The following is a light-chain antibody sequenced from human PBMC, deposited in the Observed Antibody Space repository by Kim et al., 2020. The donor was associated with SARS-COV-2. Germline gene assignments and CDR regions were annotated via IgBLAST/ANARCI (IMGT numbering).Light chain of an antibody. V-gene: IGLV2-14*03. CDR3: SSGSFTTRSWVI. Sequence: QSALTQPASVSGSPGQSITISCTGTSGDIGAYNYVSWYQQHPGKAPKLLIYDVIIRPSGVSSRFSGSKSGKTASLSISGLQAEDEADYYCSSGSFTTRSWVIFGGGTQLTVL. CDR2: DVI. CDR1: SGDIGAYNY. J-gene: IGLJ2*01.